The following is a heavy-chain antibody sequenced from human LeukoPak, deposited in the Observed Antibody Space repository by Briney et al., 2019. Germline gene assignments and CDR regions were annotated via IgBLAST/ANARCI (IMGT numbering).Heavy chain of an antibody. V-gene: IGHV3-7*01. CDR2: IKKDGSEK. Sequence: GGSLGLSCAASGLTFISYWMSWVRQAPGKGLEWVANIKKDGSEKYYVDSVKGRFTISRDNAKNSLYLQMNSLRAEDTAVYYCAREDSGLRLHYYYYMDVWGKGTTVTVSS. J-gene: IGHJ6*03. D-gene: IGHD2-21*01. CDR1: GLTFISYW. CDR3: AREDSGLRLHYYYYMDV.